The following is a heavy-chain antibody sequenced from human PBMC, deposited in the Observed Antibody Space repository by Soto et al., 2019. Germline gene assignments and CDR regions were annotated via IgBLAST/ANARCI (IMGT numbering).Heavy chain of an antibody. Sequence: QVQLVQSGAEVKKPGASVKVSCKASGYTFTGYYMHWVRQAPGQGLEWMGWINPNSGATNYAQKFQGRVTITADESTSTAYMELSSLRSEDTAVYYCARDNRARYNWFDPWGQGTLVTVSS. D-gene: IGHD5-12*01. CDR2: INPNSGAT. J-gene: IGHJ5*02. CDR1: GYTFTGYY. V-gene: IGHV1-2*02. CDR3: ARDNRARYNWFDP.